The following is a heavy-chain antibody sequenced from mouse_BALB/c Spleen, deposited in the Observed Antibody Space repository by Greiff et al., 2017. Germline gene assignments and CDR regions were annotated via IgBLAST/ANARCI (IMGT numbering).Heavy chain of an antibody. CDR1: GFNIKDTY. V-gene: IGHV14-3*02. CDR3: DRGLGDAWFAY. D-gene: IGHD4-1*01. J-gene: IGHJ3*01. Sequence: EVQLVESGAELVKPGASVKLSCTASGFNIKDTYMHWVKQRPEQGLEWIGRIDPANGNTKYDPQFQGKATITAETSSNTAYLQLSSLTSEETAVFYCDRGLGDAWFAYWGQGTLVTVSA. CDR2: IDPANGNT.